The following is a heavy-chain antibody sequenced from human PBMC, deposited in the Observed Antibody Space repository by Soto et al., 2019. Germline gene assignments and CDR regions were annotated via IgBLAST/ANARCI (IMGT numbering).Heavy chain of an antibody. D-gene: IGHD3-16*01. CDR2: IYPGDSDT. J-gene: IGHJ6*02. CDR1: GYSFSSYW. CDR3: ARQTGGDYYSYGMDV. Sequence: PGASLKISCKGSGYSFSSYWIGWVRQMPGKGLEWMGIIYPGDSDTRYGPSFQGQVTISADKSITTAYLQWSSLKASDTAMYYCARQTGGDYYSYGMDVWGQGTTVTVSS. V-gene: IGHV5-51*01.